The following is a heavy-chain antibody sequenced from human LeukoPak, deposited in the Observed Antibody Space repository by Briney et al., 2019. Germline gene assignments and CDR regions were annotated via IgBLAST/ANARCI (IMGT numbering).Heavy chain of an antibody. CDR2: ISSTSSTI. Sequence: GGSLRLSCAASGFTFSSYGMHWVRQAPGKGLEWISHISSTSSTIKYADSVKGRFTISRDNAKNSLHLQMNSLRVEDTAVYYCARPRSGGTWFFDYWGQGTLVTVSS. J-gene: IGHJ4*02. CDR1: GFTFSSYG. CDR3: ARPRSGGTWFFDY. V-gene: IGHV3-48*04. D-gene: IGHD2-15*01.